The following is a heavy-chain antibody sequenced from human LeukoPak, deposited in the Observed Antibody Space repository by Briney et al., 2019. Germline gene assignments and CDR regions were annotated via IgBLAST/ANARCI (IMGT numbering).Heavy chain of an antibody. CDR1: GYTFTSYD. V-gene: IGHV1-8*01. Sequence: QSGAEVKKPGASVKVSCKASGYTFTSYDINWVRQATGQGLEWMGWMNPNSGNTGYAQKVQGRVTMTTDTSTSTAYMELRSLRDDDTAIYYCTRELRYYDSSAPYYTWDYWGQGTLVTVSS. D-gene: IGHD3-22*01. CDR2: MNPNSGNT. CDR3: TRELRYYDSSAPYYTWDY. J-gene: IGHJ4*02.